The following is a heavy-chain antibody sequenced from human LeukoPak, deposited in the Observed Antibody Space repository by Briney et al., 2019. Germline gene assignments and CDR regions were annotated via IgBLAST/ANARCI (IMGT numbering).Heavy chain of an antibody. CDR3: AKAKGYDILTGFFDY. CDR1: GFTFDDYA. Sequence: GRSLRLSCAASGFTFDDYAMHWVRQAPGKGLEWVSGISWNSGSIGYADSVKGRFTISRDNAKNSLYLQMNSLRAEDTALYYCAKAKGYDILTGFFDYCGQGTLVTVSS. J-gene: IGHJ4*02. CDR2: ISWNSGSI. V-gene: IGHV3-9*01. D-gene: IGHD3-9*01.